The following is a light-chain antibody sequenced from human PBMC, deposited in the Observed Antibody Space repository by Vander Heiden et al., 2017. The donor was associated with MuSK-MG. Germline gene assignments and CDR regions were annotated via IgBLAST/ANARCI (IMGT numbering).Light chain of an antibody. V-gene: IGLV2-14*01. CDR3: SSYTSSSTWV. CDR1: SSDVGGYNY. J-gene: IGLJ3*02. Sequence: QSALTQPASVSGSPGQSITISCTGTSSDVGGYNYVSWYQQHPGKAPNLMIYDVSNRPSGVSNRFSASKSGTTASLTISGLQVEDEADYYCSSYTSSSTWVFGGGTKLTVL. CDR2: DVS.